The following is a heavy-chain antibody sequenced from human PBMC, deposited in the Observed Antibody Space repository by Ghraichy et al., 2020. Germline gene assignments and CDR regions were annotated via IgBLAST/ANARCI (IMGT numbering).Heavy chain of an antibody. V-gene: IGHV3-11*04. Sequence: GESLNISCAASGFTFSDYYMSWIRQAPGKGLEWVSYISSSGSTIYYADSVKGRFTISRDNAKNSLYLQMNSLRAEDTAVYYCARDFEATVVTIGPWVWDYWGQGTLVTVSS. CDR3: ARDFEATVVTIGPWVWDY. J-gene: IGHJ4*02. CDR1: GFTFSDYY. D-gene: IGHD4-23*01. CDR2: ISSSGSTI.